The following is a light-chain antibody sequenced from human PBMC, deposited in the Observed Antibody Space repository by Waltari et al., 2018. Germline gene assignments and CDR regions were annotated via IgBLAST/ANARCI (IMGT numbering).Light chain of an antibody. CDR2: DAS. CDR3: QQRSNWL. Sequence: EIVLTQSPATLSLSPGARATLSCRASRTISTYLAWYQQKPGQAPRLLIYDASNRATGIPARFSGSGSGTDFTLTISSLEPEDFGVYYCQQRSNWLFGQGTKLEIK. J-gene: IGKJ2*01. CDR1: RTISTY. V-gene: IGKV3-11*01.